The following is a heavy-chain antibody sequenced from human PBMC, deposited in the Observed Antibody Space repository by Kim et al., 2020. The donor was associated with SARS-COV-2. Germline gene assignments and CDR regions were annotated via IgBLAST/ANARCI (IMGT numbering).Heavy chain of an antibody. V-gene: IGHV4-34*01. D-gene: IGHD2-2*01. Sequence: KSRVTISVDTSKNQFSLKLSSVTAADTAVYYCARGLIVVVPAARRVWFDPWGQGTLVTVSS. J-gene: IGHJ5*02. CDR3: ARGLIVVVPAARRVWFDP.